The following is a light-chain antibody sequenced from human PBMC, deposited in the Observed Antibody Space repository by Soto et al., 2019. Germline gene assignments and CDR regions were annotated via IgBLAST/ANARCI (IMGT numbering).Light chain of an antibody. V-gene: IGLV2-8*01. Sequence: QSALTQPPSASGSPGQSVTISCTGTSSDVGGYNYVSWFQQHPGKAPKLIIYEVSKRPSGVPDRFSGSKSGNTASLTVSGLQAEEEADYYCRSYAGSNNYVFGTGTKVTVL. CDR3: RSYAGSNNYV. CDR1: SSDVGGYNY. J-gene: IGLJ1*01. CDR2: EVS.